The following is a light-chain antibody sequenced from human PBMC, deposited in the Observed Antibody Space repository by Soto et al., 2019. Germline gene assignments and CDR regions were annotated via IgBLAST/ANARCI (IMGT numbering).Light chain of an antibody. V-gene: IGKV1-5*01. Sequence: DIQMTQSPYTLSASVGDRVTITCRASQNIINWLAWYQQKPGKAPNLLISDASTLESGVPSRFSGSGSGTEFTLTISSLQPDDFATYYFQQYKSYPLTFGGGTKVDIK. CDR1: QNIINW. CDR3: QQYKSYPLT. CDR2: DAS. J-gene: IGKJ4*01.